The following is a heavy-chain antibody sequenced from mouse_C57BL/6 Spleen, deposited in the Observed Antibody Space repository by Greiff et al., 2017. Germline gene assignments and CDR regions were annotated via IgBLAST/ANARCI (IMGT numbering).Heavy chain of an antibody. Sequence: VKVVESGPGLVAPSQSLSITCTVSGFPLTSYAISWVRQPPGKGLEWLGVIWTGGGTNYNSALKSRLSISKDNSKSQVFLKMNSLQTDDTARYYCARNPSRGTVAGGYFDVWGTGTTVTVSS. V-gene: IGHV2-9-1*01. J-gene: IGHJ1*03. CDR1: GFPLTSYA. CDR2: IWTGGGT. CDR3: ARNPSRGTVAGGYFDV. D-gene: IGHD1-1*01.